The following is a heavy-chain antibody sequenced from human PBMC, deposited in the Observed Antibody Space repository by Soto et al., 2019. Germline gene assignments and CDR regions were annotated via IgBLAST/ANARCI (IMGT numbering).Heavy chain of an antibody. CDR1: GDSVSSNSAA. V-gene: IGHV6-1*01. CDR2: TYYRSKWYN. D-gene: IGHD3-3*01. J-gene: IGHJ6*03. Sequence: SQTLSLTCAISGDSVSSNSAAWNWIRQSPSRGLEWLGRTYYRSKWYNDYAVSVKSRITINPDTSKNQFSLQLNSVTPEDTAVCYCARGITIFGVVYYYYYYMDVWGKGTTVTVSS. CDR3: ARGITIFGVVYYYYYYMDV.